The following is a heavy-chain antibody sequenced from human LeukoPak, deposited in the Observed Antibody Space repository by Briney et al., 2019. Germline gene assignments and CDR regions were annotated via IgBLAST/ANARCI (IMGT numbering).Heavy chain of an antibody. CDR3: ARDRSGGIAAAGIDY. D-gene: IGHD6-13*01. CDR2: IWYDGSNK. J-gene: IGHJ4*02. Sequence: GGSLRLSCAASGFTFSSYGMHWVRRAPGKGLEWVAVIWYDGSNKYYADSVKGRFTISRDNSKNTLYLQMNSLRAEDTAVYYCARDRSGGIAAAGIDYWGQGTLVTVSS. V-gene: IGHV3-33*01. CDR1: GFTFSSYG.